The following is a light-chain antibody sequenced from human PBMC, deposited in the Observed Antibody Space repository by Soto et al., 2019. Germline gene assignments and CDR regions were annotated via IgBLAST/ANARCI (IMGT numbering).Light chain of an antibody. V-gene: IGLV2-14*01. Sequence: SDLTQPDSVSGANAQTSPITSTGKRRDVGGYDYVSWYQQHPGKAPKLMISDVSNRPSGVSNRFSGSKSGNTASLTISGLQSEDEADYYCSSYTSSSTHVFGPGTKVTVL. CDR3: SSYTSSSTHV. J-gene: IGLJ1*01. CDR2: DVS. CDR1: RRDVGGYDY.